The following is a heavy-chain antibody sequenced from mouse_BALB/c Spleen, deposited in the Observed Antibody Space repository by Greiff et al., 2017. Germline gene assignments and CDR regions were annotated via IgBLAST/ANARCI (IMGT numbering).Heavy chain of an antibody. CDR1: GFTFSDYY. D-gene: IGHD1-1*01. V-gene: IGHV5-4*02. Sequence: DVMLVESGGGLVKPGGSLKLSCAASGFTFSDYYMCWVRQTPEKRLEWVATISDGGSYTYYPDSVKGRFTISRDNAKNNLYLQMSSLKSEDTAMYYCARDGTTVVATSPFAYWGQGTLVTVSA. J-gene: IGHJ3*01. CDR2: ISDGGSYT. CDR3: ARDGTTVVATSPFAY.